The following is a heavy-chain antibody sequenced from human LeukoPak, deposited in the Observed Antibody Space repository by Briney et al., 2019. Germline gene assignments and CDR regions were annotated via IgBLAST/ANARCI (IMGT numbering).Heavy chain of an antibody. Sequence: GRSLRLSCAASGFTFSSYGMHWVRQAPGKGLEWVAVIWYDGSNKYYAGSVKGRFTISRDNSKNTLYLQMNSLRAEDTAVYYCARDPTAMVTNVDYWGQGTLVTVSS. V-gene: IGHV3-33*01. D-gene: IGHD5-18*01. CDR2: IWYDGSNK. J-gene: IGHJ4*02. CDR3: ARDPTAMVTNVDY. CDR1: GFTFSSYG.